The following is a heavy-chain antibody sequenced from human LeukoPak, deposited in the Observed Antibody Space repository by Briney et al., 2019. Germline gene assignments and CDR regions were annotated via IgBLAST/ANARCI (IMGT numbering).Heavy chain of an antibody. V-gene: IGHV1-18*01. Sequence: GASVKVSCKTSGYTFTNHAIVWVRQAPGQGLEWMGWVSGYNGNTNYAQDFQGRVTMTTDTSTRTAYMELRSLRSDDSAVYYCAKLRGYYDSSGSTRLGGYFDYWGQGTLVTVSS. CDR2: VSGYNGNT. J-gene: IGHJ4*02. CDR1: GYTFTNHA. D-gene: IGHD3-22*01. CDR3: AKLRGYYDSSGSTRLGGYFDY.